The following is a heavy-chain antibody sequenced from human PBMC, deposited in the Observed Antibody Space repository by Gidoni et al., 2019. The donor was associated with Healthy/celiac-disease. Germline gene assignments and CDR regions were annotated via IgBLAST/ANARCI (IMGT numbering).Heavy chain of an antibody. V-gene: IGHV4-30-2*01. CDR3: ARMHADNWFDT. CDR2: IYHSGST. J-gene: IGHJ5*02. CDR1: GGSISSGGYS. Sequence: HLQLQDSGSRLVTPSHPLSLTFAAPGGSISSGGYSWSWIRQPPGKGLEWIGYIYHSGSTYYNPTLKSRVTIAVERSKNQFSLKLSSVTAADTAVYYCARMHADNWFDTGGQGTLVTVSS.